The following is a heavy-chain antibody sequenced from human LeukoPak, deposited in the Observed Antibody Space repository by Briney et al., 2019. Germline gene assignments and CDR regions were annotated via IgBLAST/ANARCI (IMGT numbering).Heavy chain of an antibody. D-gene: IGHD2-2*01. Sequence: PSETLSLTCTVSGGSISSYYWSWIRQPAGKGLEWIGRIYTSGSTNYNPSLKSRVTMSVDTSKNQFSLKLSSVTAADTAVYYCARNPNVVVPAANPNNYYYYYYMDVWGKGTTVTVSS. V-gene: IGHV4-4*07. CDR1: GGSISSYY. J-gene: IGHJ6*03. CDR3: ARNPNVVVPAANPNNYYYYYYMDV. CDR2: IYTSGST.